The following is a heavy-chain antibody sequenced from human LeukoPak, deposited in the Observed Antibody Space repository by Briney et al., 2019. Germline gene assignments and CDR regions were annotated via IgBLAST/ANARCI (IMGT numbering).Heavy chain of an antibody. CDR3: ARDGGFYGDYLRV. CDR1: GGSFSGYY. CDR2: INHSGST. J-gene: IGHJ4*02. Sequence: PSETLSLTCAVYGGSFSGYYWSWIRQPPGKGLEWIGEINHSGSTNYNPSLKSRVTISVDTSKNQFSLKLSSVTAADTAVYYCARDGGFYGDYLRVWGQGTLVTVSS. V-gene: IGHV4-34*01. D-gene: IGHD4-17*01.